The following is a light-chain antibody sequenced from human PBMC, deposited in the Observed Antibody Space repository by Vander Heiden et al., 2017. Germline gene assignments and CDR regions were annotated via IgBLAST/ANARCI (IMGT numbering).Light chain of an antibody. Sequence: DIQMTQSPSSLSASVGDRVTITCRASQRIGIYLNWYQQKPGKAPKVLIYAAFNLQSGVPSRFSGSGSRTDFTLSISSLQPEDFATYYCQQSDTTPFTFGPGTKVDIK. J-gene: IGKJ3*01. CDR3: QQSDTTPFT. CDR1: QRIGIY. V-gene: IGKV1-39*01. CDR2: AAF.